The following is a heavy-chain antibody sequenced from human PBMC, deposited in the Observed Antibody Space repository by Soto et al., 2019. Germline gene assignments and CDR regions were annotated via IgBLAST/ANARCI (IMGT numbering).Heavy chain of an antibody. CDR1: GGSFNTYA. CDR3: AKGHGLFDGKGLGSYWYFDL. D-gene: IGHD3-10*01. J-gene: IGHJ2*01. Sequence: QVQLEQSGAEVKKPGSSVKVSCKVSGGSFNTYAINWVRQAPGLGLEWMGGIIIVSETTNYAQKFQDRVTITADEFTSTAYMELSSLRSEDTAVYYCAKGHGLFDGKGLGSYWYFDLWGRGTLVTVSS. V-gene: IGHV1-69*01. CDR2: IIIVSETT.